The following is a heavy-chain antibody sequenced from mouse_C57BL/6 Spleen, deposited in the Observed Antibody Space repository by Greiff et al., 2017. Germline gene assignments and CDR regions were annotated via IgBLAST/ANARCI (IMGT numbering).Heavy chain of an antibody. Sequence: EVQVVESGGGLVQPGGSLKLSCAASGFTFSDYYMYWVRQTPEKRLEWVAYISNGGGSTYYPDTVKGRFTISRDNAKNTLYLQLRRLKSEDTAMYYCARRDSNYDLDYWGQGTTLTVSS. D-gene: IGHD2-5*01. V-gene: IGHV5-12*01. CDR1: GFTFSDYY. CDR3: ARRDSNYDLDY. J-gene: IGHJ2*01. CDR2: ISNGGGST.